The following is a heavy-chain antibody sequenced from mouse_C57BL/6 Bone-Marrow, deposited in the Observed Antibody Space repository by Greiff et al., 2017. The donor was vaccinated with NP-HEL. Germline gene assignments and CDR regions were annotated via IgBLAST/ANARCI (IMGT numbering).Heavy chain of an antibody. CDR2: IDPANGNT. J-gene: IGHJ3*01. D-gene: IGHD2-3*01. V-gene: IGHV14-3*01. CDR3: ARFDGYYAAWFAY. CDR1: GFNIKNTY. Sequence: EVNVVESVAELVRPGASVKLSCTASGFNIKNTYMHWVKQRPEQGLEWIGRIDPANGNTKYAPKFQGKATITADTSSNTAYLQLSSLTSEDTAIYYCARFDGYYAAWFAYWGQGTLVTVSA.